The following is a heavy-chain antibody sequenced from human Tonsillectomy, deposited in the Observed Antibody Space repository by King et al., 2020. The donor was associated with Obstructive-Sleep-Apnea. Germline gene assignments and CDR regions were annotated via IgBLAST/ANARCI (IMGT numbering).Heavy chain of an antibody. CDR3: ARGNVRVRLAFDI. Sequence: QVQLQESGPGLVKPSETLSLTCTVSGGSISSYYWNWIRQPPGKGLEWIGYIYYLGSTNYNPSLTHQVTISVDTSKNHFSLNRSSVTAADTAVYYCARGNVRVRLAFDIWGQGTMVTVSS. CDR1: GGSISSYY. CDR2: IYYLGST. V-gene: IGHV4-59*01. D-gene: IGHD3-10*01. J-gene: IGHJ3*02.